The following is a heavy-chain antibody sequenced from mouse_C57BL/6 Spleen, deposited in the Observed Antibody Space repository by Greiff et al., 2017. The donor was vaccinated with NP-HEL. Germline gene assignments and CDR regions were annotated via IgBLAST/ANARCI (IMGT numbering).Heavy chain of an antibody. D-gene: IGHD2-3*01. CDR2: IYPRSGNT. CDR1: GYTFTSYG. CDR3: ARCDDGSGY. Sequence: LVESGAELARPGASVKLSCKASGYTFTSYGISWVKQRTGQGLEWIGEIYPRSGNTYYNEKFKGKATLTADKSSSTAYMELRSLTSEDSAVYFCARCDDGSGYWGQGTTLTVSS. J-gene: IGHJ2*01. V-gene: IGHV1-81*01.